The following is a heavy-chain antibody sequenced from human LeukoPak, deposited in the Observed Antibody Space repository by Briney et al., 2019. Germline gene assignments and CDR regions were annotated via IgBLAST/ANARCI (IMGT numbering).Heavy chain of an antibody. Sequence: GRSLRLSCAASGFTISSYGMHWVRQAPGKGLEWVAFIRYDGSDKYYADSVKGRFTVSRDNSKNTLYLQMNSLRAEDTTVYYRAKASGQAGYCSSTSCHYTFDYWGQGTLVTVSS. D-gene: IGHD2-2*01. CDR1: GFTISSYG. V-gene: IGHV3-30*02. CDR2: IRYDGSDK. J-gene: IGHJ4*02. CDR3: AKASGQAGYCSSTSCHYTFDY.